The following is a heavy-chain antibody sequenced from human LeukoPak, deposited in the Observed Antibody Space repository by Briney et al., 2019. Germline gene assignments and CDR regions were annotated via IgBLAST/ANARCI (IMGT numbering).Heavy chain of an antibody. V-gene: IGHV3-30-3*01. Sequence: PGGSLRLSCAASGFTFSSYAMHWVRQAPGKGLEWVAVISYDGSNKYYADSVKGRFTISRDNSKNTLYLQMNSLRAEDTAVYYCARDHRVFRPRNWGGSDYWGQGTLVTVSS. D-gene: IGHD7-27*01. CDR2: ISYDGSNK. CDR3: ARDHRVFRPRNWGGSDY. CDR1: GFTFSSYA. J-gene: IGHJ4*02.